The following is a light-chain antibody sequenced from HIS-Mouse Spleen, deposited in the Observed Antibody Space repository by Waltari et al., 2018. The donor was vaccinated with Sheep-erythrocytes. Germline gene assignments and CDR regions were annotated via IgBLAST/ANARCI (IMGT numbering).Light chain of an antibody. CDR2: SNN. Sequence: QSVLTQPPSASGTPGQRVTISCSGSSANIGSNTVNWYQPLPGTAPKLRIYSNNQRPSGVPDRFSGSKSGTSASLAISGLQSEDEADYYCAAWDDSLNGYVFGTGTKVTVL. V-gene: IGLV1-44*01. CDR1: SANIGSNT. CDR3: AAWDDSLNGYV. J-gene: IGLJ1*01.